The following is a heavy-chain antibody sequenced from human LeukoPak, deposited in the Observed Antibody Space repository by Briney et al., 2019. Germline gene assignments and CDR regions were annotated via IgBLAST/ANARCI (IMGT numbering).Heavy chain of an antibody. CDR2: ISGSGGST. CDR3: ARGLGSGSYYLQYYYYYYMDV. D-gene: IGHD3-10*01. Sequence: GGSLRLSCAASGFTLSSYSMNWVRQAPGKGLEWVSAISGSGGSTYYADSVKGRFTISRDNAKNSLYLQMNSLRAEDTAVYYCARGLGSGSYYLQYYYYYYMDVWGKGTTVTVSS. J-gene: IGHJ6*03. CDR1: GFTLSSYS. V-gene: IGHV3-21*01.